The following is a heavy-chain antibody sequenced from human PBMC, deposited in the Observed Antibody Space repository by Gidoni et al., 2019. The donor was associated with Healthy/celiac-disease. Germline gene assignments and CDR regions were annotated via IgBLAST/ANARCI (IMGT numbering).Heavy chain of an antibody. J-gene: IGHJ6*03. CDR1: GFTFSSYE. Sequence: EVQLVESGGGLVQPGGSLRLSCAASGFTFSSYEMNWVRQAPGKGLEWVSYISSSGSTIYYADSVKGRFTISRDNAKNSLYLQMNSLRAEDTAVYYCARDRIPFAYHMDVWGKGTTVTVSS. CDR3: ARDRIPFAYHMDV. CDR2: ISSSGSTI. D-gene: IGHD2-21*01. V-gene: IGHV3-48*03.